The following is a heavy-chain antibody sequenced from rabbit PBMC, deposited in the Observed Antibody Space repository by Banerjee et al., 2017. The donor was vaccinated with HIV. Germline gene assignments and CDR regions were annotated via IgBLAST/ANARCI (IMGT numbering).Heavy chain of an antibody. CDR3: VREDYTYGYAGYAYATDYFNL. D-gene: IGHD6-1*01. CDR2: IYAGTFDTT. Sequence: QEQLVESGGGLVPPEGSLTLTCTASGFSFSSGYYMCWVRQAPGKGLEWIGCIYAGTFDTTYYANWAKGRFTISKTSSTTVTLQMTSLTAADTATYFCVREDYTYGYAGYAYATDYFNLWGPGTLVTVS. V-gene: IGHV1S45*01. J-gene: IGHJ4*01. CDR1: GFSFSSGYY.